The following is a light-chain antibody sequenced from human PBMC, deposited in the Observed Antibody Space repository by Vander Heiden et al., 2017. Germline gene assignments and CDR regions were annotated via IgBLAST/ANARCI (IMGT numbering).Light chain of an antibody. Sequence: IVLTQSPATLSLSPGERATLSCRASQSVSSYLAWYKQKPGQAPRLLIYDASNRATGITARFSGSGYGTDFTLTISSLEPEDFAVYYCQQRSNGPPTWTFGQTTKVEIK. J-gene: IGKJ1*01. CDR2: DAS. CDR1: QSVSSY. V-gene: IGKV3-11*01. CDR3: QQRSNGPPTWT.